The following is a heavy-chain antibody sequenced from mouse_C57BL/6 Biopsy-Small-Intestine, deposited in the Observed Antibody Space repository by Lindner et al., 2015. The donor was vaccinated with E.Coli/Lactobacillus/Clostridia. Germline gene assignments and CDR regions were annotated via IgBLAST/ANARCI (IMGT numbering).Heavy chain of an antibody. CDR3: ARPYYYSMDY. V-gene: IGHV5-17*01. Sequence: VQLQESGGGLVKPGGSLKLSCAASGFTFSDYGMHWVRQAPGQGLEWVAYISSGSSTIYYTDTVKGRFTISRDNAKNTLFLQMTSLRSEDTAIYYCARPYYYSMDYWGQGTSVTVSS. CDR1: GFTFSDYG. J-gene: IGHJ4*01. CDR2: ISSGSSTI.